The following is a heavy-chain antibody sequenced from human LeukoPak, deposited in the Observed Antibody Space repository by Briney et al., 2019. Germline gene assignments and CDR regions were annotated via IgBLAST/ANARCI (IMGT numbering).Heavy chain of an antibody. D-gene: IGHD6-13*01. CDR1: GGSFSGYY. V-gene: IGHV4-34*01. Sequence: SETLSLTCAVYGGSFSGYYWSWIRQPPGKGLEWIGEINHSGSTNYNPSLKSRVTISVDTSKNQFSLKLSSVTAADTAAYYCARRRGYSSSWYGNWFDPWGQGTLVTVSS. CDR3: ARRRGYSSSWYGNWFDP. CDR2: INHSGST. J-gene: IGHJ5*02.